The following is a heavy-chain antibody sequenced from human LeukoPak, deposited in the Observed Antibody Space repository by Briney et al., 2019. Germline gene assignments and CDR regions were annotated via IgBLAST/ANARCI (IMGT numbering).Heavy chain of an antibody. D-gene: IGHD3-10*01. CDR2: IYYSGST. CDR1: GGSISSYY. V-gene: IGHV4-59*01. J-gene: IGHJ4*02. Sequence: PSETLSLTCTVSGGSISSYYWSWIRQPPGKGLEWIGDIYYSGSTNYNPSLKSRVTISVDTSKNQFSLKLSSVTAADTAVYYCARVGYYGSGSYYNGFDYWGQGTLVTVSS. CDR3: ARVGYYGSGSYYNGFDY.